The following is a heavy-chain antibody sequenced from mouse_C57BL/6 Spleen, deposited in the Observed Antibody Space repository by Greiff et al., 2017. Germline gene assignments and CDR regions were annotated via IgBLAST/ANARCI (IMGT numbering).Heavy chain of an antibody. CDR3: AALLLRYDFDY. V-gene: IGHV1-53*01. CDR1: GYTFTSYW. D-gene: IGHD1-1*01. Sequence: VQLKQPGTELVKPGASVKLSCKASGYTFTSYWMHWVKQRPGQGLEWIGNINPSNGGANYNEKFKSKATLTVDKSSSTAYMQLSSLTSEDSAVYYCAALLLRYDFDYWGQGTTLTVSS. CDR2: INPSNGGA. J-gene: IGHJ2*01.